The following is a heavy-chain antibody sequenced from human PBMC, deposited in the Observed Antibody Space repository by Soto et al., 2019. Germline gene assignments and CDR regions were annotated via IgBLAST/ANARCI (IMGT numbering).Heavy chain of an antibody. D-gene: IGHD6-19*01. CDR2: ISHSGIT. CDR1: GGSFGGYH. CDR3: ASGGYSSDWYRY. Sequence: PSETLSLTCAVYGGSFGGYHWSWIRQSPGKGLEWTGEISHSGITNYDPSLKSRATISVDTSKNQVSLKLSSVTAADTAVYYCASGGYSSDWYRYWGQGTLVTVS. V-gene: IGHV4-34*01. J-gene: IGHJ1*01.